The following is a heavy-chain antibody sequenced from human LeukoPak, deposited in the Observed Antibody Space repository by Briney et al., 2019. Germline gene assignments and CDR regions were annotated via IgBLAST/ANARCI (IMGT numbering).Heavy chain of an antibody. CDR2: IYPTGSA. Sequence: PSETLSLTCTVSGYSISSGYYWGWIRQPPGKGLEWIGNIYPTGSAYYNPSLKSRVTISVDTSKNQFSLKLSSVTAADTAVYYCARGYCTNAVCSLGPTQAWGQGTLVTVSS. J-gene: IGHJ4*02. D-gene: IGHD2-8*01. CDR3: ARGYCTNAVCSLGPTQA. CDR1: GYSISSGYY. V-gene: IGHV4-38-2*02.